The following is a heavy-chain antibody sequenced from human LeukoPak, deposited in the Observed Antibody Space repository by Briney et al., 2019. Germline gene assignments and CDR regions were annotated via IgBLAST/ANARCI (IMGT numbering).Heavy chain of an antibody. CDR2: IKQDGSEK. Sequence: QSGGSLRLSCAASGFTVSSNYMSWVRQAPGKGLEWVANIKQDGSEKFYVDSVKGRFTISRDNVKNSLYLQVNSLRVEDTAVYYCARGDFNDNGDYVDAFDVWGQGTMVTVSS. CDR3: ARGDFNDNGDYVDAFDV. CDR1: GFTVSSNY. J-gene: IGHJ3*01. D-gene: IGHD4-17*01. V-gene: IGHV3-7*01.